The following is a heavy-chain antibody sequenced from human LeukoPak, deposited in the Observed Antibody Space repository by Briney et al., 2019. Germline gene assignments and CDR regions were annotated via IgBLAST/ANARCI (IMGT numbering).Heavy chain of an antibody. D-gene: IGHD2-15*01. Sequence: SETLSLTCTVSGGSISSYYWSWLRQPPGKGLEWIGYIYYSGSTNYNPSLKSRVTISVDTSKNQFSLKLSSVTAADTAVYYCARDDVGYSGYYYYMDVWGKGTTVTVSS. J-gene: IGHJ6*03. CDR3: ARDDVGYSGYYYYMDV. CDR1: GGSISSYY. CDR2: IYYSGST. V-gene: IGHV4-59*01.